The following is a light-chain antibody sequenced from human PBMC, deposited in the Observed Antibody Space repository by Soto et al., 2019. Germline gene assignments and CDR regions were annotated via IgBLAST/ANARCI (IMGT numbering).Light chain of an antibody. CDR3: QQYGRSWWT. CDR2: GAS. J-gene: IGKJ1*01. Sequence: EIGLTQSPGTLSLSPGERATLSCRTSQSVSSSYLAWYQQKPGQAPRLLIYGASSRATGIPDRFSGSGSGTDFTLTMSRLEPEDFGVYYCQQYGRSWWTFGQGTKVEIK. CDR1: QSVSSSY. V-gene: IGKV3-20*01.